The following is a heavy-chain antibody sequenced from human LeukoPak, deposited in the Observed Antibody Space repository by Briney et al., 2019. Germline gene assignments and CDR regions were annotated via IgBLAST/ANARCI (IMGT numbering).Heavy chain of an antibody. Sequence: SETLSLTCTVSGGSISNYYWSWIRQPAGKGLEWIGRIYTSGTADYNPSLKSRVTMSVDTSKNQFSLRLSSVTAADTAVYYCASESRYCSGGSCFVTWFDPWGQGTLVTVSS. CDR3: ASESRYCSGGSCFVTWFDP. CDR2: IYTSGTA. J-gene: IGHJ5*02. D-gene: IGHD2-15*01. V-gene: IGHV4-4*07. CDR1: GGSISNYY.